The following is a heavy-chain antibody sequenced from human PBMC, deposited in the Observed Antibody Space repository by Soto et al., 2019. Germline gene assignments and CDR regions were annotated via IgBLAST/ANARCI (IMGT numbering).Heavy chain of an antibody. CDR1: GYTFIGYY. CDR2: INPNSGAT. Sequence: QVPLVQSGAEVEKPGASVKVSCKASGYTFIGYYIHWVQQAPGHGLEWMGWINPNSGATNSAQNFQGRVTMTRDTSISTVYMELTRLRYDDTAVYFCARDLVSTIGDFDYWGQGTQVTVSS. J-gene: IGHJ4*02. V-gene: IGHV1-2*02. D-gene: IGHD5-12*01. CDR3: ARDLVSTIGDFDY.